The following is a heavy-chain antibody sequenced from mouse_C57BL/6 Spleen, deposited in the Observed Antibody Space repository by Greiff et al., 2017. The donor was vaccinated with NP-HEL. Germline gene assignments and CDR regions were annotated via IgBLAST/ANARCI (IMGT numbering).Heavy chain of an antibody. CDR1: GYAFSSSW. CDR3: ARSRRGNPYFDY. J-gene: IGHJ2*01. V-gene: IGHV1-82*01. Sequence: VQLQQSGPELVKPGASVKISCKASGYAFSSSWMNWVKQRPGKGLEWIGRIYPGDGDTNYNGKFKGKATLTADKSSSTAYMQLSSLTSEDSAVYFCARSRRGNPYFDYWGQGTTLTVSS. CDR2: IYPGDGDT. D-gene: IGHD2-1*01.